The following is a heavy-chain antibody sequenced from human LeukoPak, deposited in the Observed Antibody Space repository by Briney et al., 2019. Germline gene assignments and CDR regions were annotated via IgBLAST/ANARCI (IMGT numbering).Heavy chain of an antibody. J-gene: IGHJ4*02. Sequence: SETLSLTCTVSGGSISSYYWSWIRLPPGKGLEWIGYISYSGGTNYNPSLKSRVTISVDTSKNQFSLKLSSVTAADTAVYYCARGGLYYYDSSFDYWGQGTLVTVSS. V-gene: IGHV4-59*12. CDR3: ARGGLYYYDSSFDY. CDR1: GGSISSYY. D-gene: IGHD3-22*01. CDR2: ISYSGGT.